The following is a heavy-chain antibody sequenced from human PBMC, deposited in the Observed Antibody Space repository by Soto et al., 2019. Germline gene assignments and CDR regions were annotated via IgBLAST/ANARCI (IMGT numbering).Heavy chain of an antibody. J-gene: IGHJ2*01. Sequence: QVQLVQSGAEVKKPGSSVKVSCKASGGTFSSYAISWVRQAPGQGLEWMGGIIPIFGTANYAQKFQGRVTITADESTSTAYMELSSLRSEDTAVYYCARVNVGGSGSHSRETTWYFDLWGRGTLVTVSS. D-gene: IGHD3-10*01. CDR1: GGTFSSYA. CDR2: IIPIFGTA. CDR3: ARVNVGGSGSHSRETTWYFDL. V-gene: IGHV1-69*01.